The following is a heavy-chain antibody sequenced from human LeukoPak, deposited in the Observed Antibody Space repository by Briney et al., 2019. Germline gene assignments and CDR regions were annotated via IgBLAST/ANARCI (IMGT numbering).Heavy chain of an antibody. CDR3: ARRLRNYYGSGSYYNVLDY. D-gene: IGHD3-10*01. CDR2: INHSGST. J-gene: IGHJ4*02. CDR1: GGSFSGYY. Sequence: TSETLSLTCAVYGGSFSGYYWSWIRQPPGKGLEWIGEINHSGSTNYNPSLKSRVTISVDTSKNQFSLKLSSVTAADTAVYYCARRLRNYYGSGSYYNVLDYWGQGTLVTVSS. V-gene: IGHV4-34*01.